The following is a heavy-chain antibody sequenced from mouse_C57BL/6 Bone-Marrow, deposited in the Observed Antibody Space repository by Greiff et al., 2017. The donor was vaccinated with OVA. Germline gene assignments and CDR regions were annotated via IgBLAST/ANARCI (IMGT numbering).Heavy chain of an antibody. V-gene: IGHV5-12*01. Sequence: EVQVVESGGGLVQPGGSLKLSCAASGFTFSDYYLYWVRQTPEKRLEWVAYISNGGGSTYYPDTVKGRFTISRDNAKNTLYLQMSRLKSEDTAMYYCARPPLYYYGSSPWFAYWGQGTLVTVSA. CDR1: GFTFSDYY. CDR3: ARPPLYYYGSSPWFAY. J-gene: IGHJ3*01. D-gene: IGHD1-1*01. CDR2: ISNGGGST.